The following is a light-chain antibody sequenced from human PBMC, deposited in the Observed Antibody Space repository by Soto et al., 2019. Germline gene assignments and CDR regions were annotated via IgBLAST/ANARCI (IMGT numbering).Light chain of an antibody. CDR2: EAS. J-gene: IGKJ1*01. Sequence: DIHLTQSPSTLSASIGDRVTITCRASQSLGKWLAWYQQKPGKAPNLLIFEASRLQTGAPSRFSGGGFGTEFTLTISSLQPEDSATYYFQQGNGYSVAFGQGTKV. CDR3: QQGNGYSVA. CDR1: QSLGKW. V-gene: IGKV1-5*03.